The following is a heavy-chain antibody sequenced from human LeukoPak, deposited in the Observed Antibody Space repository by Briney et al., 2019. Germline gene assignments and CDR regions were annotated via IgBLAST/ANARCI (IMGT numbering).Heavy chain of an antibody. V-gene: IGHV3-9*01. D-gene: IGHD3-3*01. Sequence: PGRSLRLSCAASGFTFDDYAMHWVRQAPGKGLEWVSGISWNSGSIGYADSVKGRFTISRDNAKNSLYLQMNSLRAEDTALYYFXKDVFWSGLDAFDIWGQGTMVTVSS. CDR2: ISWNSGSI. CDR3: XKDVFWSGLDAFDI. J-gene: IGHJ3*02. CDR1: GFTFDDYA.